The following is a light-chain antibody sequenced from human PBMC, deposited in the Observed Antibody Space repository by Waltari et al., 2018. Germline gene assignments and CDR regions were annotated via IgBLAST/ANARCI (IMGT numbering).Light chain of an antibody. J-gene: IGLJ7*01. CDR3: GTWDSSLSGAV. CDR2: EHT. CDR1: SSNIGNNY. V-gene: IGLV1-51*02. Sequence: QSVLTQPPSVSAAPGQRVTISCSGGSSNIGNNYVSWYRQFPGTAPTLLISEHTGRPSGLPGRFSGSKSCTSATLDITGLQAGDEADYYCGTWDSSLSGAVFGGGTHLTVL.